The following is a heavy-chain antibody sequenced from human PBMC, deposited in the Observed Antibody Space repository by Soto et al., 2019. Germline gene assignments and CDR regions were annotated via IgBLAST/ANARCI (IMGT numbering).Heavy chain of an antibody. J-gene: IGHJ3*02. CDR2: IYWDDDK. CDR1: GFSLSTSKVG. D-gene: IGHD3-16*01. Sequence: QITLKESGPTLVKPTQTLMLTCTFSGFSLSTSKVGVGWVRQPPGKALEWLALIYWDDDKRYSPSLKTRLTITKHTYTRQVVLTMPNMDPDDTATSYCSHAYPPVFDIWGQGTMVTVSS. V-gene: IGHV2-5*02. CDR3: SHAYPPVFDI.